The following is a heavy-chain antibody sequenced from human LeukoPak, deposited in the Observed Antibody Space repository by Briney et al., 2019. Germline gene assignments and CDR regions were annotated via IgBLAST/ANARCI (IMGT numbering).Heavy chain of an antibody. J-gene: IGHJ4*02. Sequence: GGSLRLSCAASGFTVSSNHMSWVRQAPGKGLEWVSVIYSGGSTYYADSVKGRFTISRDNSKNTLYLQMNSLRAEDTAVYYCASHSSSWYGFDYWGQGTLVTVSS. CDR2: IYSGGST. CDR3: ASHSSSWYGFDY. D-gene: IGHD6-13*01. V-gene: IGHV3-53*01. CDR1: GFTVSSNH.